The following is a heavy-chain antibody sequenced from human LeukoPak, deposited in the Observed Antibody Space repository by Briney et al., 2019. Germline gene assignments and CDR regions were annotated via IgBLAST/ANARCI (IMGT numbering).Heavy chain of an antibody. Sequence: ASVKVSCKASGYTFTSYGISWVRQAPGQGLGWMGWISAYNGNTNYAQKLQGRVTMTTDTSTSTAYMELRSLRSDDTAVYYCARDPYYYGSGSPRVDTQFDYWGQGTLVTVSS. CDR2: ISAYNGNT. CDR3: ARDPYYYGSGSPRVDTQFDY. D-gene: IGHD3-10*01. CDR1: GYTFTSYG. V-gene: IGHV1-18*04. J-gene: IGHJ4*02.